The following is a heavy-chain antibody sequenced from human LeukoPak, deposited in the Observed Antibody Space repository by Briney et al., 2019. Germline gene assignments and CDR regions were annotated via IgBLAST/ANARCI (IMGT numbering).Heavy chain of an antibody. V-gene: IGHV3-11*01. J-gene: IGHJ4*02. D-gene: IGHD4-17*01. CDR2: ISSRGSTT. CDR3: ARDPLNGDHFGY. Sequence: PGGSLRLSCVASGFTFSDYYMSWIRQAPGKGLEWLSCISSRGSTTYSADSVKGRFTISRDNTKNSLYLQMNSLTADDTAVYYCARDPLNGDHFGYWGQGTLVTVSS. CDR1: GFTFSDYY.